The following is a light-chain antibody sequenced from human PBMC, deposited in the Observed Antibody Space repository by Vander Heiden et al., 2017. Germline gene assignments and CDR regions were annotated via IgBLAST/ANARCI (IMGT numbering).Light chain of an antibody. CDR3: MQCTPRT. CDR1: QSLVYSDGNTY. CDR2: KVS. V-gene: IGKV2D-30*01. Sequence: VVMTQSPLSLPVTLGQPASISCRSSQSLVYSDGNTYLNWVQQRPGQSPRRLIYKVSNWDSGVQDRFSGSGAGTDFTLKSSRGEDEDVGVYYGMQCTPRTFGQGTKVEIK. J-gene: IGKJ1*01.